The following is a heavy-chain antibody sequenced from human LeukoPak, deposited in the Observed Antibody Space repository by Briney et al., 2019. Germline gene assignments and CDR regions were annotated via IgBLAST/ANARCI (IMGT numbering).Heavy chain of an antibody. V-gene: IGHV3-21*04. D-gene: IGHD1-26*01. CDR2: ISSSSSYI. CDR3: AKRFSREWEQYYFDY. J-gene: IGHJ4*02. CDR1: GFTFSSYS. Sequence: GGSLRLSCAASGFTFSSYSMNWVRQAPGKGLEWVSYISSSSSYIYYADSVKGRFTISRDNSKNTLYLQMNSLRAEDTAVYYCAKRFSREWEQYYFDYWGQGTLVTVSS.